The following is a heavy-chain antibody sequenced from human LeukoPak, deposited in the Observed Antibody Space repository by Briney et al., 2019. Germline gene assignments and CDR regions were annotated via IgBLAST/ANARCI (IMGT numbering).Heavy chain of an antibody. CDR1: GFTVSSNY. Sequence: GGSLRLSCAASGFTVSSNYMSWVRQAPGKGLEWVSVIYSGGSTYYADSVKGRFTISRDNSKNTLYLQMNSLRAEDTAVYYCAKDSAYSSGWFDYWGQGTLVTVSS. V-gene: IGHV3-66*01. CDR3: AKDSAYSSGWFDY. D-gene: IGHD6-19*01. J-gene: IGHJ4*02. CDR2: IYSGGST.